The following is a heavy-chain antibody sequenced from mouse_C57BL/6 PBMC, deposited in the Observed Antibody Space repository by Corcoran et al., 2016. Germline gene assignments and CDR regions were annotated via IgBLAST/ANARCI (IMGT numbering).Heavy chain of an antibody. J-gene: IGHJ1*03. Sequence: QIQLVQSGPELKKPGETVKISCKASGYTFTTYGMSWVKQAPGKGLKWMGWINTDSGVPTYADDFKGRFAFSLETSASTAYLQINNLKNEDTATYFCARRTVSSPGWYFDVWGTGTTVTVSS. D-gene: IGHD1-1*01. CDR3: ARRTVSSPGWYFDV. CDR2: INTDSGVP. V-gene: IGHV9-3*01. CDR1: GYTFTTYG.